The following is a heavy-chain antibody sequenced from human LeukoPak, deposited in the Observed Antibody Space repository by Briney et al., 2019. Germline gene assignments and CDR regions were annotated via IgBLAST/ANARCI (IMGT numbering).Heavy chain of an antibody. Sequence: PSETLSLTCAVYGGSISSYHWNWIRQPPGKGLEWIGYVYYSGSTEYNPSLRSRVTISLEMSKHQFSLNLTSVTAADTAVYYCASNTGTVFDYWGQGALVTVSS. D-gene: IGHD7-27*01. CDR1: GGSISSYH. V-gene: IGHV4-59*01. CDR3: ASNTGTVFDY. J-gene: IGHJ4*02. CDR2: VYYSGST.